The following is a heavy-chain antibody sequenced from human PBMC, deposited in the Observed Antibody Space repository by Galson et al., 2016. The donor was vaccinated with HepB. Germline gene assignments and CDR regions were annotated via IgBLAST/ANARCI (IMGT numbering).Heavy chain of an antibody. D-gene: IGHD7-27*01. V-gene: IGHV1-8*01. CDR1: GYTFTSVD. CDR3: VGTGFFNWFDP. J-gene: IGHJ5*02. Sequence: SVKASCKASGYTFTSVDINWVRQASGQGLEWMGWIYPNSGNTNYAEKFQGRVTMTRDTSKSTAYMELRNLRSDDTGIYFCVGTGFFNWFDPWGQGTLVTVSS. CDR2: IYPNSGNT.